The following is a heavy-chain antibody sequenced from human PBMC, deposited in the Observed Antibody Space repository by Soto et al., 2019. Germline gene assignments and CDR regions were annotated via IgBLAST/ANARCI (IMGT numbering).Heavy chain of an antibody. CDR2: INHSGST. V-gene: IGHV4-34*01. D-gene: IGHD3-10*01. CDR1: GGSFSGYY. Sequence: PSETLSLTCAVYGGSFSGYYWSWIRQPPGKGLEWIGEINHSGSTNYNPSLKSRVTISVDTSKNQFSLKLSSVTAADTAVYYCARGTGTRYYGLGSYWGNWFDPWGQGTLVTVSS. J-gene: IGHJ5*02. CDR3: ARGTGTRYYGLGSYWGNWFDP.